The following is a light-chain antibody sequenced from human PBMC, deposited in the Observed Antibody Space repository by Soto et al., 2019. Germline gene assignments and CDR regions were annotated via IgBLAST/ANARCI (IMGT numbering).Light chain of an antibody. CDR3: QQYNTWPRT. Sequence: TQSPSFLSASVGDRVTITCRASQGISSYLAWYQQKPGQAPRLLIYGASTRATGIPARFSGSGSGTEFTLTINSLQSEDFAVYYCQQYNTWPRTFGQGTKVDI. CDR1: QGISSY. V-gene: IGKV3-15*01. CDR2: GAS. J-gene: IGKJ1*01.